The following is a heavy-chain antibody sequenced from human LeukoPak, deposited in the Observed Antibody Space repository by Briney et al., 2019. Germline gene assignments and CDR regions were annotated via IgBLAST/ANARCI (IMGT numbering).Heavy chain of an antibody. Sequence: GRSLGLSCAASGFTFDDYAMHWVRQAPGKGLEWVSGISWNSGSIGYADSVKGRFTISRDNAKNSLYLQMNSLRAEDMALYYCAKASDYGDYAWGSYFDYWGQGTLVTVSS. D-gene: IGHD4-17*01. CDR1: GFTFDDYA. J-gene: IGHJ4*02. CDR3: AKASDYGDYAWGSYFDY. CDR2: ISWNSGSI. V-gene: IGHV3-9*03.